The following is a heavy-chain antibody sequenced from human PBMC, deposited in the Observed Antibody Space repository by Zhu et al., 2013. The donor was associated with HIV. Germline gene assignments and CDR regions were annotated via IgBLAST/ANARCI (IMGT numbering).Heavy chain of an antibody. CDR3: ATGPTYSVSPA. CDR1: GYTLTELS. V-gene: IGHV1-24*01. Sequence: QVQLVQSGAEVRKPGASVRLSCKVSGYTLTELSMHWVRQAPGRGLEWVGGFDIEQGETIYAQKFQDRVTLIEDTSTDTAFMELTSLRSEDTAVYYCATGPTYSVSPAWGQGALVTVSS. J-gene: IGHJ5*02. CDR2: FDIEQGET. D-gene: IGHD3-16*01.